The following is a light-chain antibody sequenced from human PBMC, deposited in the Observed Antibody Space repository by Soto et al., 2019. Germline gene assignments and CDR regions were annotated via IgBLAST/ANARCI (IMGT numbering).Light chain of an antibody. CDR2: GAS. CDR1: QGISNE. J-gene: IGKJ5*01. V-gene: IGKV1-39*01. CDR3: QQSYSTPSIT. Sequence: IQMTQSPSSLSASVGDRVTITCRASQGISNELGWYQQRPGKAPKVLIYGASNLQSGVPSRFSGSASGTDFTLTISSLQPEDFATYYCQQSYSTPSITFGQGTRLEI.